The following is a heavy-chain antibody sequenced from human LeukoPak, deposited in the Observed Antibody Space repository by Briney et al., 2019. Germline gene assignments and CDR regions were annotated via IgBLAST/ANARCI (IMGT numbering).Heavy chain of an antibody. J-gene: IGHJ4*02. CDR1: GYTFTSYD. V-gene: IGHV1-8*03. CDR3: ARDPQWLASLVPVAFGYFDY. Sequence: GASVKVSCKASGYTFTSYDINWVRQATGQGLEWMGWMNPNSGNTGYAQKFQGRVTITRNTSISTAYMELSSLRSEDTAVYYCARDPQWLASLVPVAFGYFDYWGQGTLVTVSS. D-gene: IGHD6-19*01. CDR2: MNPNSGNT.